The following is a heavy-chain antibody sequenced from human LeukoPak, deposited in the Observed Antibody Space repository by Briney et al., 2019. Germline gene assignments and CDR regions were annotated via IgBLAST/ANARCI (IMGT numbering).Heavy chain of an antibody. CDR3: AKGTTMIVVYYFDY. J-gene: IGHJ4*02. CDR1: GFTFSSVW. CDR2: VKQDGSDK. D-gene: IGHD3-22*01. V-gene: IGHV3-7*03. Sequence: GGSLRLSCAASGFTFSSVWMSWVRQAPGKGLEWVANVKQDGSDKSCADSVKGRFTISRDNAKNSMFLQMNSLRAEDTAVYYCAKGTTMIVVYYFDYWGQGTLVTVSS.